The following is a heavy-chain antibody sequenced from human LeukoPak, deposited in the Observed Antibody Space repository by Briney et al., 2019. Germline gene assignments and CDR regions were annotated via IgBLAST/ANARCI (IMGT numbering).Heavy chain of an antibody. D-gene: IGHD1-1*01. CDR3: ARVSIRTQNFDY. J-gene: IGHJ4*02. CDR2: IDNSGYAT. V-gene: IGHV3-23*01. Sequence: GGSLRLSCAVSGFTFNSYAMNWVRQAPGKGLEWVSGIDNSGYATYHADSVEGRFTISRNNAKDTLHIQMNVRRDEERAEYYCARVSIRTQNFDYWGQGTRVTVSS. CDR1: GFTFNSYA.